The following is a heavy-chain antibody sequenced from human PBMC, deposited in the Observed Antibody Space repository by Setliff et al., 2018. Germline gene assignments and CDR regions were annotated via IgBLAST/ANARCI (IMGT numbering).Heavy chain of an antibody. CDR1: GGSFSDHF. Sequence: LTCTVYGGSFSDHFWSWIRQPPGKGLEWIGEINHSGSTNYNPSLKSRVTISVDASKNQFSLKLTSVTAADAAVYFCARVPHIWFGDLVTFDDAFDVWGQGTMVTVSS. CDR2: INHSGST. D-gene: IGHD3-10*01. J-gene: IGHJ3*01. V-gene: IGHV4-34*01. CDR3: ARVPHIWFGDLVTFDDAFDV.